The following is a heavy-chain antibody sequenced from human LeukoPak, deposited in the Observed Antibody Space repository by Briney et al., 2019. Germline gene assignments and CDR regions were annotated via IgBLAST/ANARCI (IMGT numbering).Heavy chain of an antibody. D-gene: IGHD6-13*01. V-gene: IGHV1-8*01. CDR2: MNPNSGNT. CDR3: ARAPPYSSSWDYYYYYGMDV. Sequence: ASVKVSCKASGYSFSSYDINWVRQATGQGLEWMGWMNPNSGNTGYAQKFQGRVTMTRNTSISTAYMELSSLRSEDTAVYYCARAPPYSSSWDYYYYYGMDVWGQGTTVTVSS. J-gene: IGHJ6*02. CDR1: GYSFSSYD.